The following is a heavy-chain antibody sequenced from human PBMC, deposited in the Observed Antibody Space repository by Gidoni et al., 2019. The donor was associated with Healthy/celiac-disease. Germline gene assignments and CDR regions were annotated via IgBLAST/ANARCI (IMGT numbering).Heavy chain of an antibody. D-gene: IGHD3-10*01. Sequence: QVQLQQWGAGLLKPSETLSLTCAPYGWSFSGYYWSWIRQPPGKGLEWIGEINHSGSTNYNPSLKSRVTISVDTSKNQFSLKLSSVTAADTAVYYGARGEDYFYYYHYMDVWGKGTTVTVSS. CDR2: INHSGST. CDR3: ARGEDYFYYYHYMDV. V-gene: IGHV4-34*01. J-gene: IGHJ6*03. CDR1: GWSFSGYY.